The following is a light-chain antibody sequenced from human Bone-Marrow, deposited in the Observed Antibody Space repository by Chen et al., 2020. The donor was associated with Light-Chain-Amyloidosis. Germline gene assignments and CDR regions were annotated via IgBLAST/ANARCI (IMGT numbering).Light chain of an antibody. CDR3: QQYGTSPLT. CDR2: GSS. Sequence: EIVLTQSPGTLSLSPGEGANLSCRASQTISSNYLTWYQQKFGQAPRLLIYGSSSRATGIPDRVTGSGSGTDFTLTINRREPEDFAMYYCQQYGTSPLTFGGGTKVEIK. V-gene: IGKV3-20*01. J-gene: IGKJ4*01. CDR1: QTISSNY.